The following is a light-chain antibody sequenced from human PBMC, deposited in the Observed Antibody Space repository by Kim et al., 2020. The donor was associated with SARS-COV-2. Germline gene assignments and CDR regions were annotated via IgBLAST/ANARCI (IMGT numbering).Light chain of an antibody. Sequence: GHSTTLSSTGTSSDVGGYDYVSWFQQHPGRAPKVMIYDVTKRPSGVSNRFSGSKSGNTASLTISGLQAEDEADYYCISFTTSGTWVFGGGTKLTVL. CDR2: DVT. CDR3: ISFTTSGTWV. V-gene: IGLV2-14*03. J-gene: IGLJ3*02. CDR1: SSDVGGYDY.